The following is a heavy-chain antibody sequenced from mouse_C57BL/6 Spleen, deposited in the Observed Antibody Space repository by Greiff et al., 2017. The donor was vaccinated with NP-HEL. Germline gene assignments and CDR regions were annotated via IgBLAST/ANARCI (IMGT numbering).Heavy chain of an antibody. CDR1: GYTFTSYW. Sequence: QVQLQQPGAELVKPGASVKMSCKASGYTFTSYWITWVKQRPGQGLEWIGDIYPGSGSTNYNEKFKSKATLTVDTSSSTAYMQLSSLTSEDSAVYYCARRGSYYGNWGYFDVWGTGTTVTVSS. CDR2: IYPGSGST. J-gene: IGHJ1*03. V-gene: IGHV1-55*01. D-gene: IGHD2-1*01. CDR3: ARRGSYYGNWGYFDV.